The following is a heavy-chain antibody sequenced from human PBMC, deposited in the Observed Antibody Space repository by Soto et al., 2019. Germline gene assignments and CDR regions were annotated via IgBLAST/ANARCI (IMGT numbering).Heavy chain of an antibody. V-gene: IGHV1-2*02. D-gene: IGHD1-26*01. Sequence: ASVKVSCKTSGYTFTGHYIHWVRQAPQQGPEWVGEIGPESGATRYAQKFRGRVTMTMDTSITAVYMELKNLSPDDTAVYYCGRGRSGQIVVFYWGQGTPVTVSS. CDR1: GYTFTGHY. CDR2: IGPESGAT. J-gene: IGHJ4*02. CDR3: GRGRSGQIVVFY.